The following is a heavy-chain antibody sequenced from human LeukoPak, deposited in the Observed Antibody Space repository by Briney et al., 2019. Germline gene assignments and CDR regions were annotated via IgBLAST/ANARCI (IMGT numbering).Heavy chain of an antibody. Sequence: PGGSLRLSCSASGFTYSSYAMHWVRQAPGKGLEYVSGISRNGGSTYYADSVKGRFTISRDNSKNTLYLQMSRLRAEDTAVYYCVKESGFMMASNSAFDIWGQGTMVTVSS. CDR3: VKESGFMMASNSAFDI. CDR2: ISRNGGST. V-gene: IGHV3-64D*06. J-gene: IGHJ3*02. D-gene: IGHD3-16*01. CDR1: GFTYSSYA.